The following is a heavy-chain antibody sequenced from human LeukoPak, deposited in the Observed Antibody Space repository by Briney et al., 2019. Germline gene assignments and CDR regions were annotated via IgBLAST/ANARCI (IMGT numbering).Heavy chain of an antibody. Sequence: GGSLRLSCAASGFTFSSYWMHWVRQAPGKGLVWVSRINSDGSSTNYADSVKGRFTISRDNAKNTLYLQMNSLRAEDTAVYYCASLEGYSSSWYPFDYWGQGTLVTVSS. CDR3: ASLEGYSSSWYPFDY. CDR2: INSDGSST. V-gene: IGHV3-74*01. CDR1: GFTFSSYW. D-gene: IGHD6-13*01. J-gene: IGHJ4*02.